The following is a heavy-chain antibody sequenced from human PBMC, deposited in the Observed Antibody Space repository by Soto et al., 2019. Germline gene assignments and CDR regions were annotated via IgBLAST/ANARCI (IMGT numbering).Heavy chain of an antibody. V-gene: IGHV3-33*01. CDR2: IWYDGSNK. CDR1: GFNFSSYG. CDR3: AREGVDIADYYYMDV. Sequence: QVQLVESGGGVVQPGRSLRLSCAASGFNFSSYGMHWVRQAPGKGLEWVAVIWYDGSNKYYADSVKGRFTISRDNSKNTLYLQMNSLRAEDTAVYYCAREGVDIADYYYMDVWGKGTTVTVSS. D-gene: IGHD5-12*01. J-gene: IGHJ6*03.